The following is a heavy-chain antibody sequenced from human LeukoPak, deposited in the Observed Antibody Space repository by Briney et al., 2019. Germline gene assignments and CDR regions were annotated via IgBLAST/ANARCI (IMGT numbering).Heavy chain of an antibody. CDR1: GFTFSDYY. D-gene: IGHD3-16*01. J-gene: IGHJ4*02. Sequence: GGSLRLSCAASGFTFSDYYMSWIRQAPGKGLEWLSYISSSGTTIYYADSVRGRFTISRDNSKNTVSLQMESLRAEDTALYYCAKGYAVGSIDYWGQGTLVTVSS. CDR3: AKGYAVGSIDY. CDR2: ISSSGTTI. V-gene: IGHV3-11*01.